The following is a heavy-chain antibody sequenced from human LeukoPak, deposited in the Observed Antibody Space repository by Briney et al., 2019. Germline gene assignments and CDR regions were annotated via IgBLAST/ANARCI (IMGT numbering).Heavy chain of an antibody. V-gene: IGHV3-23*01. Sequence: GGSLRLSCTASGFIFSSYSMSWVRQAPGMGLEWVSVITGSGGNTYYADSVKGRFTISKDNSKNTVYLQMSSLRVDDTAVYYCAKAASSSWPSYYYGMDVWGQGTTVTVSS. D-gene: IGHD6-13*01. J-gene: IGHJ6*02. CDR3: AKAASSSWPSYYYGMDV. CDR1: GFIFSSYS. CDR2: ITGSGGNT.